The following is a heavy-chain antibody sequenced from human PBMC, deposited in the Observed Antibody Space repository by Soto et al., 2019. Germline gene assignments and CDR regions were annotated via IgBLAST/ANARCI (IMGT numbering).Heavy chain of an antibody. V-gene: IGHV4-61*08. D-gene: IGHD3-10*01. CDR2: IYYSGST. Sequence: SETLSLTCTVSGGSFSSGGYSWSWIRQPPGKGLEWIGYIYYSGSTNYNPSLKSRVTISVDTSKNQFSLKLNSMTAADTAVYYCARHNYGSGSTYFDYWGRGTLVTVSS. J-gene: IGHJ4*02. CDR3: ARHNYGSGSTYFDY. CDR1: GGSFSSGGYS.